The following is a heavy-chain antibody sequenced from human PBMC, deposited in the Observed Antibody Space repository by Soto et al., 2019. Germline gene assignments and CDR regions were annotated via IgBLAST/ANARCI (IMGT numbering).Heavy chain of an antibody. CDR2: IIPIFGTA. V-gene: IGHV1-69*13. J-gene: IGHJ4*02. CDR1: GGTFSSYA. Sequence: SVKVSCKASGGTFSSYAISWVRQAPGQGLEWMGGIIPIFGTANYAQKFQGRVTITADESTSTAYMELSSLRSEDTAVYYCARGSYYDSSGYYWPLDYWGQGTLVTVSS. CDR3: ARGSYYDSSGYYWPLDY. D-gene: IGHD3-22*01.